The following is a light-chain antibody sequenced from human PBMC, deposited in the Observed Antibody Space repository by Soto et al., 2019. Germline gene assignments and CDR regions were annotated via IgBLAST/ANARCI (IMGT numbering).Light chain of an antibody. Sequence: QSALTQPASVSGSPGQSITISCTGTSPNVGVYKLVSWYQQHPDKAPKLIIYEGSKRPSGVSNRFSGSKSGNAASLTISGLQAEDEADYHCCSYAGESTVTFGGGTKLTVL. CDR2: EGS. J-gene: IGLJ2*01. CDR1: SPNVGVYKL. CDR3: CSYAGESTVT. V-gene: IGLV2-23*01.